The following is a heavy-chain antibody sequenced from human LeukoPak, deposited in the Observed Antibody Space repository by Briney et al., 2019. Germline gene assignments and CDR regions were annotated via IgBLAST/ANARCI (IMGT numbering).Heavy chain of an antibody. CDR1: GFTFSSYS. CDR2: ISSSSSYI. D-gene: IGHD3-3*01. CDR3: ARDLAPNYDFRSGYPVDY. V-gene: IGHV3-21*01. Sequence: PGGSLRLSCAASGFTFSSYSMNWVRQAPGKGLEWVSSISSSSSYIYYADSVKGRFTISRDNAKNSLYLQMSSLRAEDTAVYYCARDLAPNYDFRSGYPVDYWGQGTLVTVSS. J-gene: IGHJ4*02.